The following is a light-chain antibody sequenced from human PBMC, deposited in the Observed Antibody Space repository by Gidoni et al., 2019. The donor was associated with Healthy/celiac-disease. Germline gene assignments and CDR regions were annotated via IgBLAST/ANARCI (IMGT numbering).Light chain of an antibody. CDR2: LGS. CDR1: QSLLHSNGYNY. J-gene: IGKJ2*01. Sequence: DIVMTQSPLSLPVTAGEPASISCRSSQSLLHSNGYNYLDWYLQKPGQSQQLLIYLGSNLASGVPDRFSGSGSGTDFTLKISRVEAEDVGVYYCMQALQTPRTFGQGTKLEIK. V-gene: IGKV2-28*01. CDR3: MQALQTPRT.